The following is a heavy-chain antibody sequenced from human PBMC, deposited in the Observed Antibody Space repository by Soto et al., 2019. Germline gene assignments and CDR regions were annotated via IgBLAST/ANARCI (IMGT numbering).Heavy chain of an antibody. CDR2: ISGSGGST. CDR1: GFTFSSYA. CDR3: AKTDVLSTITFGGVIVGPDAFDI. J-gene: IGHJ3*02. D-gene: IGHD3-16*02. V-gene: IGHV3-23*01. Sequence: EVQLLESGGGLVQPGGSLRLSCAASGFTFSSYAMSWVRQAPGKGLEWVSAISGSGGSTYYADSVKGRFTISRDNSKNTLYLQINSLRAQDTAVYYCAKTDVLSTITFGGVIVGPDAFDIWGQGTMVTVSS.